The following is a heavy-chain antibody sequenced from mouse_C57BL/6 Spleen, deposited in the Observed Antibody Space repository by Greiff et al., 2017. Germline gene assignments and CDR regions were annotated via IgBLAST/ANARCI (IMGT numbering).Heavy chain of an antibody. D-gene: IGHD1-1*01. V-gene: IGHV1-4*01. CDR3: ARGEGDYYGSSYAWFAY. J-gene: IGHJ3*01. CDR2: INPSSGYT. CDR1: GYTFTSYT. Sequence: VQLQQSGAELARPGASVKMSCKASGYTFTSYTMHWVKQRPGQGLEWIGYINPSSGYTKYNQKFKDKATLTADKSSSTAYMQLCSLTSEDSAVYYCARGEGDYYGSSYAWFAYWGQGTLVTVSA.